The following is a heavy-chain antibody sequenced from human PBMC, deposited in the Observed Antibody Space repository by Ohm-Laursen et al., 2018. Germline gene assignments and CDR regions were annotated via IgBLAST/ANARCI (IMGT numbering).Heavy chain of an antibody. Sequence: SLRLSCSAPAFSFSTYDMHWVRQPTGKGLEWVSGIGRGGDTHYADSVKGRFTISRENVKGSLYLQMDSLRAGDTAVYYCVRDPSGWGLDVWGQGTTVTVSS. J-gene: IGHJ6*02. CDR3: VRDPSGWGLDV. V-gene: IGHV3-13*01. CDR2: IGRGGDT. D-gene: IGHD2-15*01. CDR1: AFSFSTYD.